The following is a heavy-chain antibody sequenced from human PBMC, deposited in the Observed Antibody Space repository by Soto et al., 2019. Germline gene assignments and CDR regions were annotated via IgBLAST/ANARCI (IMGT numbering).Heavy chain of an antibody. Sequence: QVQLQESGPGLVKPSGTLSLTCAVSGDSISSTKWWSWVRQPPGKGLEWIGEIYHSGSTNYNPSPKSRVIISVDKSKNQFSLKLSSVTAADTAVYYCARDALGGVVDLWGRGTLVTVSS. CDR1: GDSISSTKW. CDR2: IYHSGST. D-gene: IGHD3-16*01. CDR3: ARDALGGVVDL. J-gene: IGHJ2*01. V-gene: IGHV4-4*02.